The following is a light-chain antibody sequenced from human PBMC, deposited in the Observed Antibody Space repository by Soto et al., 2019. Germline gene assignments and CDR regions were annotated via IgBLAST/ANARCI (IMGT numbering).Light chain of an antibody. V-gene: IGKV1-39*01. Sequence: DIQMTQSPASLSASVGDRVTITCRASQSISGYLSWYLQKPGKAPKRLIYSASTLPSGVPSRFTGIGSETNFTLTISSLQPEDFATYYCQQTYSTPLTFGPGTKVDI. CDR2: SAS. CDR3: QQTYSTPLT. J-gene: IGKJ3*01. CDR1: QSISGY.